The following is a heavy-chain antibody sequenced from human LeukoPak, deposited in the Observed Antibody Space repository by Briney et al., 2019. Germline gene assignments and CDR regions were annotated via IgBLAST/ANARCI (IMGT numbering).Heavy chain of an antibody. CDR1: GFTFSSDS. D-gene: IGHD4-17*01. CDR3: ARLTVTTFSDWFDP. CDR2: ISSSSSYI. J-gene: IGHJ5*02. V-gene: IGHV3-21*01. Sequence: PGGSLRLSCAAPGFTFSSDSMNWVRQAPGKGLEWVSSISSSSSYIYYADSVKGRFNISRDNAKNSLYLQMNSLRAEDTAVYYCARLTVTTFSDWFDPWGQGTLVTVSS.